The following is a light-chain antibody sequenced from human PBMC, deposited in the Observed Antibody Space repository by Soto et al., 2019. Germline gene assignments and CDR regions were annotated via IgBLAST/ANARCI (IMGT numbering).Light chain of an antibody. V-gene: IGLV2-14*04. CDR1: SSDFGGYNY. Sequence: TGTSSDFGGYNYVSWYQQHPGKAPKLMIYDVSNRPSGVSNRFSGSKSGNTASLTISGLQAEDEADYYCSSYTSSSTLYVFGTGTKVTVL. CDR2: DVS. CDR3: SSYTSSSTLYV. J-gene: IGLJ1*01.